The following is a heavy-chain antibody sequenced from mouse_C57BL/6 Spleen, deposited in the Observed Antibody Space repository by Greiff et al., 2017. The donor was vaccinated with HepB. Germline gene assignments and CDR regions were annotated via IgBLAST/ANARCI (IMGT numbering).Heavy chain of an antibody. Sequence: EVKLMESGPGLVKPSQSLSLTCSVTGYSITSGYYWNWIRQFPGNKLEWMGYISYDGSNNYNPSLKNRISITRDTSKNQFFLKLNSVTTEDTATYYCARGYYGSHFDYWGQGTTLTVSS. CDR3: ARGYYGSHFDY. CDR2: ISYDGSN. D-gene: IGHD1-1*01. J-gene: IGHJ2*01. CDR1: GYSITSGYY. V-gene: IGHV3-6*01.